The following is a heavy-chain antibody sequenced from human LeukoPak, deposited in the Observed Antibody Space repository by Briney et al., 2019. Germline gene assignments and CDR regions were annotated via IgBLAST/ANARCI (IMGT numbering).Heavy chain of an antibody. CDR3: ARTTTIFDGMDV. CDR2: ISTHNGNT. Sequence: RASVKVSCKASGYTFTKYGMSWVRQAPGQGLEWMGWISTHNGNTNYAQKLQGRVTITTDTSTNTAYMELRSLRSDDTAVYYCARTTTIFDGMDVWGQGTTVTVSS. D-gene: IGHD3-3*01. V-gene: IGHV1-18*01. J-gene: IGHJ6*02. CDR1: GYTFTKYG.